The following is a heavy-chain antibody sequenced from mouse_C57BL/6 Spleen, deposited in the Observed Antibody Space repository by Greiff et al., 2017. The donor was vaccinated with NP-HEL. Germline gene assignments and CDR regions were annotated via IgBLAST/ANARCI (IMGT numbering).Heavy chain of an antibody. V-gene: IGHV1-50*01. CDR1: GYTFTSYW. CDR3: ASYGSSYHLYYAMDY. D-gene: IGHD1-1*01. J-gene: IGHJ4*01. Sequence: QVQLQQPGAELVKPGASVKLSCKASGYTFTSYWMQWVKQRPGQGLEWIGEIDPSDSYTNYNQKFKGKATLTVDTSSSTAYMQLSSLTSEDSAVYYWASYGSSYHLYYAMDYWGQGTSVTVSS. CDR2: IDPSDSYT.